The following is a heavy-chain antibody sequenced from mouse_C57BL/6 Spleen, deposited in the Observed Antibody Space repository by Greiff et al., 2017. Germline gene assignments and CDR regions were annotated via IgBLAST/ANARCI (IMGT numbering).Heavy chain of an antibody. CDR1: GFSLTSYG. CDR3: ARNRITTVVATFYWYFYV. Sequence: QVQLLQSGPGLVQPSQSLSITCTVSGFSLTSYGVHWVRQSPGKGLEWLGVIWSGGSTDYNAAFISRLSISKDNSKSQVFFKMNSLQADDTAIYYCARNRITTVVATFYWYFYVWGTGTTVTVSS. D-gene: IGHD1-1*01. V-gene: IGHV2-2*01. CDR2: IWSGGST. J-gene: IGHJ1*03.